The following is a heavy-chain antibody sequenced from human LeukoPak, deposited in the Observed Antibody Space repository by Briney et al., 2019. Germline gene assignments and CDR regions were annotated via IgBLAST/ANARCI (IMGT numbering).Heavy chain of an antibody. CDR1: GYTFTTYG. D-gene: IGHD3-22*01. Sequence: ASVKVSCKSSGYTFTTYGVTWVRQAPGQGLEWMGWISTYNGSTFYARKFQGRVTVTADTSTSTAYMELRSLRSDDTAVYYCARDPWGEYYYDSSVNAFDIWGQGTMVTVSS. J-gene: IGHJ3*02. V-gene: IGHV1-18*01. CDR3: ARDPWGEYYYDSSVNAFDI. CDR2: ISTYNGST.